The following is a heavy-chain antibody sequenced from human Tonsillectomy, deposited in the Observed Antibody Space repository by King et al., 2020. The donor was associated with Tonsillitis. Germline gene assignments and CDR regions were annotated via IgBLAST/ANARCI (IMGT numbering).Heavy chain of an antibody. CDR3: ARGFYDFWSGYPY. Sequence: VQLVESGGGVVQPGRSLRLSCAASGFTLSSYAMHWVRQAPGKGLEGVAVISYDGSNKYYADSVKGRFTISRDNSKNTLYLQMNSLRAEDTAVYYCARGFYDFWSGYPYWGQGTLVTVSS. J-gene: IGHJ4*02. V-gene: IGHV3-30*01. CDR2: ISYDGSNK. CDR1: GFTLSSYA. D-gene: IGHD3-3*01.